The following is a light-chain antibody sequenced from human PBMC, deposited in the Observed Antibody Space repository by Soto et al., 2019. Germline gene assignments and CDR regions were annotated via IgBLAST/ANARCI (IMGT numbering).Light chain of an antibody. Sequence: EIVMTQAPGNRVLLPGERATLSCRASQSVSSSYLAWYQQKPGQAPRLLIYGASSRATGIPDRFSGSGSGTDFTLTISRLEPEDFAVYYCQQYGSSPGTFGQGTKVDIK. CDR3: QQYGSSPGT. J-gene: IGKJ1*01. CDR1: QSVSSSY. V-gene: IGKV3-20*01. CDR2: GAS.